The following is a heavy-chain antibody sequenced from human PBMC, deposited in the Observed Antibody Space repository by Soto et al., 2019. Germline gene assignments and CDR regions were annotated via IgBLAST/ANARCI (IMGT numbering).Heavy chain of an antibody. D-gene: IGHD6-19*01. Sequence: QVQLVESGGGVVQAGRSLRLSCAASGFTFSNYGMHWARQAPGKGLEWVALIWYDGSNDRYADSVKGRFTISRDNFKNILYLQMNSLRAEDTAVYYCARVAVAGTWWFDPWGQGTLGTVSS. J-gene: IGHJ5*02. CDR1: GFTFSNYG. CDR3: ARVAVAGTWWFDP. V-gene: IGHV3-33*01. CDR2: IWYDGSND.